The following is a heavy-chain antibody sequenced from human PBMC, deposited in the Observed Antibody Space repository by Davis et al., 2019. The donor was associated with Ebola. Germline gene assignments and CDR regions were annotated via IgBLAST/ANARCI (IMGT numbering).Heavy chain of an antibody. CDR3: SCSSTSSDI. D-gene: IGHD2-2*01. CDR2: ISGSGGST. Sequence: GESLKISCASSGLTFSSYAMSWVRQAPGKGLEWVSAISGSGGSTYYADSVKGRFTISRDNSKNTLYLQMNSLKTEDTAVYYCSCSSTSSDIWGQGTMVTVSS. J-gene: IGHJ3*02. V-gene: IGHV3-23*01. CDR1: GLTFSSYA.